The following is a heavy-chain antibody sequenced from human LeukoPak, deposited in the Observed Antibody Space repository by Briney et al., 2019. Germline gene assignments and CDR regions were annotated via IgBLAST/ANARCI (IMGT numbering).Heavy chain of an antibody. CDR3: ARAAILGKSWYFDY. J-gene: IGHJ4*02. V-gene: IGHV4-4*02. CDR2: IHHSGTT. CDR1: GGSVTSNNW. Sequence: SETLSLTCAVSGGSVTSNNWWSWVRQPPGKGLEWIGEIHHSGTTNYIPSLKSRVTISLDKSKNQLSLRLTSVNAADTAVYYCARAAILGKSWYFDYWGQGTLLSVSS. D-gene: IGHD7-27*01.